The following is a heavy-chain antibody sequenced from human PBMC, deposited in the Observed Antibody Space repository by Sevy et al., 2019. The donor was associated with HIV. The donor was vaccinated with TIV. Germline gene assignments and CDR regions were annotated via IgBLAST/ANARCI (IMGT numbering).Heavy chain of an antibody. CDR2: IRPYNGNT. CDR3: ARLLGSTEFGYYFDY. V-gene: IGHV1-18*01. D-gene: IGHD1-26*01. Sequence: ASVKVSCKASGYTFTSYGLSWVRQAPGQGLEWMGGIRPYNGNTDYAQKLQGRVTVTTDTSTTTAYRELRSLRSDDTALYYCARLLGSTEFGYYFDYWGQGTLVTVSS. CDR1: GYTFTSYG. J-gene: IGHJ4*02.